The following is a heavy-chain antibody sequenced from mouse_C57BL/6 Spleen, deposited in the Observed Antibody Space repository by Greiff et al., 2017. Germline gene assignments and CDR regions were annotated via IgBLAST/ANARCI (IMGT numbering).Heavy chain of an antibody. Sequence: VQLQQSGAELVRPGASVTLSCKASGYTFTDYEMHWVKQTPVHGLEWIGAIDPETGGTAYNQKFKGKAILTADKSSSTAYMELRSLTSEDSAVYYCTRFYGSSLRFAYWGQGTLVTVSA. CDR2: IDPETGGT. J-gene: IGHJ3*01. CDR1: GYTFTDYE. V-gene: IGHV1-15*01. CDR3: TRFYGSSLRFAY. D-gene: IGHD1-1*01.